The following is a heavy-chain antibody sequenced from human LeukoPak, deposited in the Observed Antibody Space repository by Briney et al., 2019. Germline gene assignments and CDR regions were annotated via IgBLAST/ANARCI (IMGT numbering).Heavy chain of an antibody. D-gene: IGHD2-15*01. J-gene: IGHJ5*02. CDR1: GYTFTGYY. Sequence: AASVKVSCKASGYTFTGYYMHWVRQAPGQGLEWMGWINPNSGGTNYAQKFQGRVTMTRDTSISTAYMELSRLRSDDTAVYYCARAGGTLGYCSGGSCRTPHNWFDPWGQGTLVTVSS. CDR3: ARAGGTLGYCSGGSCRTPHNWFDP. CDR2: INPNSGGT. V-gene: IGHV1-2*02.